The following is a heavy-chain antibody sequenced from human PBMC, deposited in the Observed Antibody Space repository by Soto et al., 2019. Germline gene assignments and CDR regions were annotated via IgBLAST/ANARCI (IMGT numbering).Heavy chain of an antibody. Sequence: VQLVESGGGLVQPGGSLRLTCVASGFPFSIYSMNWVRQAPGKGLEWSSYITSDTNTIKYAYSVKGRFTISRDNAKNLMNLQMNSLRDEDTAVYFCARSVEGHFDYWGQGTVVTVSS. CDR2: ITSDTNTI. CDR3: ARSVEGHFDY. J-gene: IGHJ4*02. D-gene: IGHD6-19*01. CDR1: GFPFSIYS. V-gene: IGHV3-48*02.